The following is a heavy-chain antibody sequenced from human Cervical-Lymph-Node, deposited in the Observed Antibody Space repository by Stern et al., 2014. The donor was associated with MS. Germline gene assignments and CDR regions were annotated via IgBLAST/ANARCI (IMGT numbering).Heavy chain of an antibody. CDR2: VYYSGAT. Sequence: QLQESGPGLVKPSETLSLTCAVSGDSISSYTHYWAWIRQPPGKGLEWIGSVYYSGATYYTPSLKSPVTISVDTSKNPFSLGLNSVTAADTAVYYCAKHACTGAACPFDLWGQGTLVTVSS. CDR3: AKHACTGAACPFDL. J-gene: IGHJ4*02. V-gene: IGHV4-39*01. D-gene: IGHD2-8*02. CDR1: GDSISSYTHY.